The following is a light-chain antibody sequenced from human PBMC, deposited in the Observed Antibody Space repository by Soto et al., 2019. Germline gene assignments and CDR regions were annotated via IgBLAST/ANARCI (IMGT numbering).Light chain of an antibody. CDR3: QQSYSNPQT. Sequence: DIQMTQSPSSLSASVRDRVTITCRASQSITYYLNWYQQKPGKAPKLLIYAASSLQSGVPSRFSGSGSGTDFTLTIRSLQPEDFATYYCQQSYSNPQTFGQGTKVDIK. CDR2: AAS. J-gene: IGKJ1*01. V-gene: IGKV1-39*01. CDR1: QSITYY.